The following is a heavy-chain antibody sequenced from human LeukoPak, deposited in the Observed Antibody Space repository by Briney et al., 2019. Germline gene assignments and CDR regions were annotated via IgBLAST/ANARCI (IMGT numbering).Heavy chain of an antibody. Sequence: GGSLRLSCAASGFTFSSYGMHSVRQAPGKGLEWVAVISYDGSNKYYANSVKGRFTISRDNSKNTLYLQMNSLRAEDTAVYYCAKDAPPGGPIDSCGQGTLVTVSS. CDR2: ISYDGSNK. CDR1: GFTFSSYG. V-gene: IGHV3-30*18. J-gene: IGHJ4*02. D-gene: IGHD3-16*01. CDR3: AKDAPPGGPIDS.